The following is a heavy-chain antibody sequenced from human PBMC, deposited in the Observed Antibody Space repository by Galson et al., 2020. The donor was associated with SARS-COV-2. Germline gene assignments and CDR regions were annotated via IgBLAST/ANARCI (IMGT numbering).Heavy chain of an antibody. D-gene: IGHD3-10*01. CDR2: LYYGGKT. CDR1: GGSINIYY. J-gene: IGHJ4*02. V-gene: IGHV4-59*01. Sequence: ASETLSLTCTVSGGSINIYYWSWIRHPPGKGLEWIGYLYYGGKTNYNPSLKSRVTISVDTSKSQFSLTLSSVTAADTAVYYCARVPVVGGVDSWGQGILVTVSS. CDR3: ARVPVVGGVDS.